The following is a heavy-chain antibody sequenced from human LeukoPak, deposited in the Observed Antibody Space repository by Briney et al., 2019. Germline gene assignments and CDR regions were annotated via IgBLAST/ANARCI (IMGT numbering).Heavy chain of an antibody. CDR3: AKETMIVVVIRDFDY. Sequence: PGRSLRLSCAASGFTFSSYAMHWVRQAPGKGLEWVAVISYDGSNKYYADSVKGRFTISRDNSKNTLYLQMNSLRAEDTAVYYCAKETMIVVVIRDFDYWGQGTLVTVSS. CDR1: GFTFSSYA. J-gene: IGHJ4*02. D-gene: IGHD3-22*01. CDR2: ISYDGSNK. V-gene: IGHV3-30-3*01.